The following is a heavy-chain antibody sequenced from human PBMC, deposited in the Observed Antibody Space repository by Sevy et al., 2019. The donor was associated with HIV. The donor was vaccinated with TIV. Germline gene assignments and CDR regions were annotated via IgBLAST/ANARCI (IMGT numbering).Heavy chain of an antibody. J-gene: IGHJ4*02. D-gene: IGHD1-1*01. CDR3: VREGATGTDHFDY. V-gene: IGHV3-74*01. CDR2: LKSDGSNI. CDR1: GFTFSRYW. Sequence: GGSLRLSCAASGFTFSRYWMHWVRLAPGKGLVWVSRLKSDGSNIDYADSVKGRFTISRDNAKNSVSLQMDSLRAEDTAVYYSVREGATGTDHFDYWGQGTLVTVSS.